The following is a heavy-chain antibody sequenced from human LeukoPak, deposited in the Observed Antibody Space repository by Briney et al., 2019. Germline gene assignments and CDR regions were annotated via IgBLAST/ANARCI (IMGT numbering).Heavy chain of an antibody. D-gene: IGHD6-13*01. CDR1: GFTFSSYA. CDR3: ANALFPYSSSWYADY. CDR2: ISGSGGST. V-gene: IGHV3-23*01. J-gene: IGHJ4*02. Sequence: PGGSLRLSCAASGFTFSSYAMSWVRQAPGKGLEWVSAISGSGGSTYYADSVKGRFTISRDNSKNTLYLQMNSLRAEDTAVYYCANALFPYSSSWYADYWGQGTLVTVSS.